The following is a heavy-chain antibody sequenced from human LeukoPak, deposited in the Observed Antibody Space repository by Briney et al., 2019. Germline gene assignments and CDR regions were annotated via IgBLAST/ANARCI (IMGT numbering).Heavy chain of an antibody. CDR3: ARDTPRDNWFDP. CDR2: INPNSGGT. J-gene: IGHJ5*02. CDR1: GYTFTGYY. D-gene: IGHD2-15*01. V-gene: IGHV1-2*02. Sequence: ASVKVSCKASGYTFTGYYMHWVRQAPGQGLEWMGWINPNSGGTNYAQKFQGRVTMTRDTSISTAYMELSGLRSDDTAVYYCARDTPRDNWFDPWGQGTLVTVSS.